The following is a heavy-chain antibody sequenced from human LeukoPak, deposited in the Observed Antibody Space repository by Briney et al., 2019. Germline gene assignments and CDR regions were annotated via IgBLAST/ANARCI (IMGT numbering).Heavy chain of an antibody. Sequence: PGRSLRLSCAASGFTFSTYAMHWVRQAPGKRLQWVAMISYHGTNQHYADSVRGRFTISRDNSKNTLYLQMDSLRAEDTAVYYCAKDLSGTYMVDYWGQGTLVTVSS. D-gene: IGHD1-26*01. CDR2: ISYHGTNQ. J-gene: IGHJ4*02. CDR1: GFTFSTYA. V-gene: IGHV3-30-3*01. CDR3: AKDLSGTYMVDY.